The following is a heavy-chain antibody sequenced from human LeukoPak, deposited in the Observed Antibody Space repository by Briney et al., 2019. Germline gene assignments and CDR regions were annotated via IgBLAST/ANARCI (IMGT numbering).Heavy chain of an antibody. CDR2: INHSGST. Sequence: PSETLSLTCAVYGGSFSGYYWSWIRQPPGKGLEWIGEINHSGSTNYNPSLKSRVTISVDTSKNQFSLKLSSVTAADSAVYYCVRGWGSSGWYYYYYMDVWGKGTTVTVSS. D-gene: IGHD6-19*01. J-gene: IGHJ6*03. V-gene: IGHV4-34*01. CDR3: VRGWGSSGWYYYYYMDV. CDR1: GGSFSGYY.